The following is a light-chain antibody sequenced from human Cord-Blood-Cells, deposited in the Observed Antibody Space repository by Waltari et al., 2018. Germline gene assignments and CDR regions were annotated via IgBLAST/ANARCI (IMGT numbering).Light chain of an antibody. Sequence: DIQLTQSPSFLSVSVGDRVTITCRASQGISSYLAWYQQKPGKAPKLLIYAASTLQSGVPSRFSGSGSGTEFTLTISSLQPEDFATYYCQQLNSYLTFGPGTKVDIK. V-gene: IGKV1-9*01. CDR3: QQLNSYLT. J-gene: IGKJ3*01. CDR1: QGISSY. CDR2: AAS.